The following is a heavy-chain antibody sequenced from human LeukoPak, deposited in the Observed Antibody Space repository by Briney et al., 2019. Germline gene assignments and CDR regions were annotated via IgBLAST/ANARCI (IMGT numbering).Heavy chain of an antibody. V-gene: IGHV4-39*01. CDR1: GGSISSSSYY. D-gene: IGHD2-2*01. J-gene: IGHJ6*03. CDR3: ARAGCSSTSCYWGYYYYYMDV. CDR2: IYYSGST. Sequence: SETLSFTCTVSGGSISSSSYYWGWIRQPPGKGLEWIGCIYYSGSTYYNPSLKSRVTISVDTSKNQFSLKLSSVTAADTAVYYCARAGCSSTSCYWGYYYYYMDVWGKGTTVTVSS.